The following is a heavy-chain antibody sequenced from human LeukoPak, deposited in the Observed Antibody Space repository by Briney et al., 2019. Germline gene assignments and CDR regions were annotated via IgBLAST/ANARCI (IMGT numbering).Heavy chain of an antibody. CDR3: ARDRGYSNFDY. D-gene: IGHD4-11*01. CDR1: GFTFGKYW. CDR2: MKEDGSEK. Sequence: TGGSLRLSCAASGFTFGKYWMSWVGQAPGKGLEWVANMKEDGSEKNYVDSANGRFIISRDNAPDSLFLQMNSLRAEDTAVYYCARDRGYSNFDYWGQGTLVTVSS. J-gene: IGHJ4*02. V-gene: IGHV3-7*01.